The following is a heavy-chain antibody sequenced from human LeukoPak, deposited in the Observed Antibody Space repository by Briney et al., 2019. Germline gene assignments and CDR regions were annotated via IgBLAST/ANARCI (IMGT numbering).Heavy chain of an antibody. Sequence: GGSLRLSCAASGFTFSSYAMHWVRQAPGKGLEWVAVISYDGSNKYYADSVKGRFTISRDNSKNTLYLQMNSLRAEDTAVYYCARGCCSNDHLGYFDYWGQGTLVTVSS. CDR3: ARGCCSNDHLGYFDY. CDR1: GFTFSSYA. CDR2: ISYDGSNK. J-gene: IGHJ4*02. D-gene: IGHD4-11*01. V-gene: IGHV3-30-3*01.